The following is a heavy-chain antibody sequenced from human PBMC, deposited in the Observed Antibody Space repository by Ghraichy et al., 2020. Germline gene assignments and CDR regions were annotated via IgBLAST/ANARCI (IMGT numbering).Heavy chain of an antibody. CDR3: ANLVVPAAMPALDY. V-gene: IGHV3-23*01. CDR1: GFTFSSYA. D-gene: IGHD2-2*01. J-gene: IGHJ4*02. CDR2: ISGSGGST. Sequence: GGSLRLSCAASGFTFSSYAMSWVRQAPGKGLEWVSAISGSGGSTYYADSVKGRFTISRDNSKNTLYLQMNSLRAEDTAVYYCANLVVPAAMPALDYWGQGTLVTVSS.